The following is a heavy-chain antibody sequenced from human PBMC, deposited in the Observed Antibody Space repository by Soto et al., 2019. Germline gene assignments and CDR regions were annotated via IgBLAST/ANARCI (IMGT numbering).Heavy chain of an antibody. CDR1: GYTFTSYA. V-gene: IGHV1-3*01. D-gene: IGHD5-12*01. Sequence: QVQLVQSGAEVKKPGVSVKVSCKASGYTFTSYAMHWVRQAPGQRLEWMGWINAGNGNTKYSQKFQGRVTITRDTSASTAYMELSSLRSEDTAVYYCARSSGYDFYYGMDVWGQGTTVTVSS. CDR3: ARSSGYDFYYGMDV. CDR2: INAGNGNT. J-gene: IGHJ6*02.